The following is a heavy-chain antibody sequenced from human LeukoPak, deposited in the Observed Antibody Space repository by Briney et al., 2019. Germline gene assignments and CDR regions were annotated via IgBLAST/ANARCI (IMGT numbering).Heavy chain of an antibody. Sequence: GGSLRLSCAASGFTFSSYWMHWVRQAPGKGLVWVSRINSDGSSTSYADSVKGRFTISRDNAKNTLYLQMNSLRVEDTAVYYCAREYDYGDPGIDYWGQGALVTVSS. J-gene: IGHJ4*02. CDR1: GFTFSSYW. CDR3: AREYDYGDPGIDY. V-gene: IGHV3-74*01. D-gene: IGHD4-17*01. CDR2: INSDGSST.